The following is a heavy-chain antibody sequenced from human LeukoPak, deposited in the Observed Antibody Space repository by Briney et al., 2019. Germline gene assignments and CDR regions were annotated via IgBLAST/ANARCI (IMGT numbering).Heavy chain of an antibody. CDR2: IYYSGST. CDR3: ARGDYGTHYFDY. D-gene: IGHD4-17*01. V-gene: IGHV4-59*08. J-gene: IGHJ4*02. Sequence: SETLSLTCTVSGGSIISYYWSWLRQPPGKGLEWIGYIYYSGSTNYNPSLKSRVTISVDTSKNQFSLKLSSVTAADTAVYYCARGDYGTHYFDYWGQGTLVTVSS. CDR1: GGSIISYY.